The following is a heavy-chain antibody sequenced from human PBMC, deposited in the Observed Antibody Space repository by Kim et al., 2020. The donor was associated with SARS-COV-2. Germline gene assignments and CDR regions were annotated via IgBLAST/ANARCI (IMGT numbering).Heavy chain of an antibody. J-gene: IGHJ6*02. Sequence: GGSLRLSCAASGFTFDDYTMHWVRQAPGKGLEWVSLISWDGGSTYYADSVKGRFTISRDNSKNSLYLQMNSLRTEDTALYYCAKDIHCSSTSCYFSYGMDVWGQGTTVTVSS. CDR1: GFTFDDYT. CDR3: AKDIHCSSTSCYFSYGMDV. CDR2: ISWDGGST. V-gene: IGHV3-43*01. D-gene: IGHD2-2*01.